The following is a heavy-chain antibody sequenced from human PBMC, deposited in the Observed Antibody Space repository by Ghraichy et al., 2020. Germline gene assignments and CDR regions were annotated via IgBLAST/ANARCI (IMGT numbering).Heavy chain of an antibody. J-gene: IGHJ3*02. CDR3: ARGNIVGAYDAFDI. CDR2: IYYSGST. V-gene: IGHV4-39*07. CDR1: GGSISSSSYY. Sequence: TLSLTCTVSGGSISSSSYYWGWIRQPPGKGLEWIGSIYYSGSTYYNPSLKSRVTISVDTSKNQFSLKLSSVTAADTAVYYCARGNIVGAYDAFDIWGQGTMVTVSS. D-gene: IGHD1-26*01.